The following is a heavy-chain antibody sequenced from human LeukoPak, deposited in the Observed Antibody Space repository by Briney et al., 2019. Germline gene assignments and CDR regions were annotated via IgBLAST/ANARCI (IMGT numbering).Heavy chain of an antibody. Sequence: PGGSLRLSCAASGFTFSSYSMNWVRQAPGKGLEWVSSISSSSSYIYYADLVKGRFTISRDNAKNSLYLQMNSLRAEDTAVYYCARGNYDSSGYYPVPFQHWGQGTLVTVSS. CDR2: ISSSSSYI. CDR1: GFTFSSYS. J-gene: IGHJ1*01. V-gene: IGHV3-21*01. D-gene: IGHD3-22*01. CDR3: ARGNYDSSGYYPVPFQH.